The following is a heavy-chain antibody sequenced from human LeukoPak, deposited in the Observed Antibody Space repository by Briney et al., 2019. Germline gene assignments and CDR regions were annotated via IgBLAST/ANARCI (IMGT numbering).Heavy chain of an antibody. J-gene: IGHJ4*02. CDR3: AKPRFGELSSDY. D-gene: IGHD3-10*01. CDR1: GFTFSNYE. V-gene: IGHV3-48*03. Sequence: GGSLRLSCAASGFTFSNYEMNWVRQAPGKGLEWISHISNIGDIIHYADSVEGRFTISRDNSKNTLYLQMNSLRAEDTAVYYCAKPRFGELSSDYWGQGTLVTVSS. CDR2: ISNIGDII.